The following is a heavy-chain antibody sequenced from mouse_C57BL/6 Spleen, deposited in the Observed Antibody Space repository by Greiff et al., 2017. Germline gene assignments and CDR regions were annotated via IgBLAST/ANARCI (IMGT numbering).Heavy chain of an antibody. V-gene: IGHV1-82*01. CDR1: GYAFSSSW. D-gene: IGHD2-3*01. J-gene: IGHJ2*01. CDR3: TIYPDGYFDY. Sequence: QVQLQQSGPELVKPGASVKISCKASGYAFSSSWMNWVKQRPGKGLEWIGRIYPGDGDTNYNGKFKGKATLTADKSSTTAYMQLFNLTSEDSAVYFCTIYPDGYFDYGGQGTTLTAPS. CDR2: IYPGDGDT.